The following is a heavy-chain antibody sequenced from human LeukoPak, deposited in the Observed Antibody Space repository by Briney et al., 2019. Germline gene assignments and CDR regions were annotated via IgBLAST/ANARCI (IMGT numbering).Heavy chain of an antibody. J-gene: IGHJ4*02. CDR1: GDPITGYY. V-gene: IGHV4-59*08. Sequence: SETLSLTCTVSGDPITGYYWSWIGQPPGNGLGCIGYIYYSGRTNYNPSLKSRVTMSVDTSNNQFSLHLRSVTAADTAVYYCVRHGDLTMFRGVIDYWGQGTQVTVSS. CDR2: IYYSGRT. CDR3: VRHGDLTMFRGVIDY. D-gene: IGHD3-10*01.